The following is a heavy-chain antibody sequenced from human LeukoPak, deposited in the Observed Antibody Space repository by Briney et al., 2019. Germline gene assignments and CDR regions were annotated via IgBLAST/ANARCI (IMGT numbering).Heavy chain of an antibody. CDR1: GYSISSGYY. CDR3: ARHGSKSLEWLLWESYYFHY. CDR2: IYHSGST. Sequence: PSETLSLTCAVSGYSISSGYYWGWIRQPPGKGLEWIGSIYHSGSTYYNPSLKSRVTISVDTSKNQFSLKLSSVTAADTAVYYCARHGSKSLEWLLWESYYFHYWGQGTLVTVSS. D-gene: IGHD3-3*01. J-gene: IGHJ4*02. V-gene: IGHV4-38-2*01.